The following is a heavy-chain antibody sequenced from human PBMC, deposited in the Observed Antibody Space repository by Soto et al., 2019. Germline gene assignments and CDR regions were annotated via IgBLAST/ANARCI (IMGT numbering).Heavy chain of an antibody. V-gene: IGHV4-4*02. CDR3: SGGGRPGQIDWFDP. CDR2: IYRYGST. Sequence: QVQLQESGPRLVKPSGTLSLTCAVYGGSLSSCNWWSWVRQPPGKGLEWIGEIYRYGSTSYNPSLKSRVTIALDKYKNQLSLKMTSPAAAETAVYFCSGGGRPGQIDWFDPWGQGILVTVSS. D-gene: IGHD2-21*01. J-gene: IGHJ5*02. CDR1: GGSLSSCNW.